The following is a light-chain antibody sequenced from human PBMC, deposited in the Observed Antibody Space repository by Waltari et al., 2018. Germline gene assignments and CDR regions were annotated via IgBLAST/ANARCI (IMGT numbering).Light chain of an antibody. Sequence: ETVMTQSLATLSVSPGESANLSCRASQSVTSNLAWYQQKPGLAPRLLIYGASTRATGIPARFSGSWSATEFTLAISSLQSESFAVYYCQHYNNWPRTFGQGTKVEIK. V-gene: IGKV3-15*01. J-gene: IGKJ1*01. CDR3: QHYNNWPRT. CDR2: GAS. CDR1: QSVTSN.